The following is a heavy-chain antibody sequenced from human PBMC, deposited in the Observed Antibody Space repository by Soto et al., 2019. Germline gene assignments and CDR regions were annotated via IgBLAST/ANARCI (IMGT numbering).Heavy chain of an antibody. D-gene: IGHD2-2*01. Sequence: QVQLVQSGAEVKKPGSSVKVSCKASGCTFSSYAISWVRHAPGQGLEWMGGIIPISGTANYAQKFQGRVTITAEESTSTAYMELRSLRSEDTAVYYCARSQGSSTSLEIYYYYYYGMDVWGQGTTVTVSS. J-gene: IGHJ6*02. CDR3: ARSQGSSTSLEIYYYYYYGMDV. CDR2: IIPISGTA. V-gene: IGHV1-69*01. CDR1: GCTFSSYA.